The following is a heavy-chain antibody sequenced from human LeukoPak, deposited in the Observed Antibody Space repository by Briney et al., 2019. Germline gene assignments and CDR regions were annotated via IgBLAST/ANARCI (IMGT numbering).Heavy chain of an antibody. D-gene: IGHD3-22*01. J-gene: IGHJ6*02. CDR2: ISYDGSNK. Sequence: GGSLRLSCAASGFTFSSYGMHWVRQAPGKGLEWVAVISYDGSNKYYADSVKGRFTISRDNSENTLYLQMNSLRAEDTAVYYCAKDGLHHSNGPGWGMDVWGQGTTVTVSS. CDR1: GFTFSSYG. CDR3: AKDGLHHSNGPGWGMDV. V-gene: IGHV3-30*18.